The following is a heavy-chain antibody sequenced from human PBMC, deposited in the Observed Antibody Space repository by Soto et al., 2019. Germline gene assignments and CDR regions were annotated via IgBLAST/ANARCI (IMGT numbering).Heavy chain of an antibody. CDR1: GFTFSINA. CDR2: ISDSGDNT. Sequence: GGSLRLSCAASGFTFSINAMSWVRQAPGEGLEWVSSISDSGDNTYHADSVRGRFTISRDNSKNTLYLQMNSLRAGDTAVYYCAKGMNPFDSWGQGTLVTVSS. J-gene: IGHJ4*02. V-gene: IGHV3-23*01. CDR3: AKGMNPFDS.